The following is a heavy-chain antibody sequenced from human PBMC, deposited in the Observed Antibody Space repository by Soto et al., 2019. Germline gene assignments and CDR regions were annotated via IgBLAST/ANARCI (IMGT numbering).Heavy chain of an antibody. V-gene: IGHV3-48*03. D-gene: IGHD4-17*01. J-gene: IGHJ4*02. CDR1: GFTFSSYE. CDR3: AIYGDYETAFDY. Sequence: EVQLVESGGGLVQPGGSLRLSCAASGFTFSSYEMNWVRQAPGKGLEWVSYISSSGSTIYYADSVKGRFTISRDNAKNSLYLQMNSLRAEDTAVYYCAIYGDYETAFDYWGQGTLVTVSS. CDR2: ISSSGSTI.